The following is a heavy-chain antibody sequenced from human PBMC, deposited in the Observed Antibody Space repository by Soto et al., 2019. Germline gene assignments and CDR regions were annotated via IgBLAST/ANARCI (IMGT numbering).Heavy chain of an antibody. J-gene: IGHJ6*03. D-gene: IGHD4-17*01. V-gene: IGHV1-18*01. Sequence: EASVKVSCKASGYTFTSYGISWVRQAPGQGLEWMGWISAYNGNTNYAQKLQGRVTMTTDTSTSTAYMELRSLRSADTAVYYCAILTISYGDYVDDPTWGYYYYYMDVWGKGTTVTVSS. CDR3: AILTISYGDYVDDPTWGYYYYYMDV. CDR1: GYTFTSYG. CDR2: ISAYNGNT.